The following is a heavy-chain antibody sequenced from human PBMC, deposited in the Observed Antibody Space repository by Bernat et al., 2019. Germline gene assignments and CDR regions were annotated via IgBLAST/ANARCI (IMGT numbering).Heavy chain of an antibody. V-gene: IGHV3-33*01. CDR1: KFTFSSYG. D-gene: IGHD2-8*02. Sequence: QVQLVESGGGVVQPGRSLRLSCEASKFTFSSYGMHWVRQAPGKGLEWVAVIWYDGSNENYADSVKGRFTISRDNSKNTLYLQMNSLRAEDTAVYYCARGHTCTGGVCYNGYFDYWGQGTLVTVSS. CDR3: ARGHTCTGGVCYNGYFDY. J-gene: IGHJ4*02. CDR2: IWYDGSNE.